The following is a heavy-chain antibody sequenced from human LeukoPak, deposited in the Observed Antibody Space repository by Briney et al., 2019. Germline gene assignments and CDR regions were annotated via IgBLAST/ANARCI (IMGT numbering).Heavy chain of an antibody. J-gene: IGHJ4*02. CDR3: ARVKRDGYNPTWVDY. V-gene: IGHV3-66*01. CDR1: GFTVSINY. Sequence: GGSLRLSCAASGFTVSINYMSWVRRAPGKGLEWVSVIYPGDSTYHADSVKGRFTIYRDNYKNTLHLQMNSLRVEDTAVYYCARVKRDGYNPTWVDYWGQGTLVTVSS. D-gene: IGHD5-24*01. CDR2: IYPGDST.